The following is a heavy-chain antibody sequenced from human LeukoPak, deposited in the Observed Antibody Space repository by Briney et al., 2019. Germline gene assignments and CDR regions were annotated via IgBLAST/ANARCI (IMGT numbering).Heavy chain of an antibody. Sequence: GSSVKVSCKASGGTFSSYAISWVRQAPGQGLGWMGGIIPIFGTANYAQKFQGRVTITADESTSTAYMELSSLRSEDTAVYYCARGPTAMVRTRGVMGAFDIWGQGTMVTVSS. CDR1: GGTFSSYA. D-gene: IGHD3-10*01. CDR3: ARGPTAMVRTRGVMGAFDI. J-gene: IGHJ3*02. V-gene: IGHV1-69*01. CDR2: IIPIFGTA.